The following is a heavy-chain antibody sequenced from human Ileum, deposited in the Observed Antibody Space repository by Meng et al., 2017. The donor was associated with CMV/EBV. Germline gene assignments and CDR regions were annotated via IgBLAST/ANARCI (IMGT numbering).Heavy chain of an antibody. CDR1: GFTFSSYS. CDR2: ISGNGATT. Sequence: GESLKISGAASGFTFSSYSLSWVRQAPGKGLEWVSTISGNGATTHYADSVKGRFTMSRDNSKNTLYLQMNSLRVEDTAIYYCAKCISSCQTRAFDIWGQGTMVTVSS. J-gene: IGHJ3*02. CDR3: AKCISSCQTRAFDI. V-gene: IGHV3-23*01. D-gene: IGHD2-15*01.